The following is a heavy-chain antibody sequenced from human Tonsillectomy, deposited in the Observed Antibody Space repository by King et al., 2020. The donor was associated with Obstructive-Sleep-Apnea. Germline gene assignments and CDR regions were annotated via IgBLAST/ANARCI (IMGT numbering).Heavy chain of an antibody. CDR3: ARDQRGGGITPPDWG. V-gene: IGHV4-38-2*02. J-gene: IGHJ4*02. CDR2: IYHSGST. Sequence: VQLQESGPGLVKPSETLSLTCTVSGYSISSGYYWGWIRQPPGKGLEWIGSIYHSGSTYYNPSLKSRVTISVDTSKNQFSLKLSSVTAADTAVYYCARDQRGGGITPPDWGWGQGTLVTVSS. D-gene: IGHD3-10*01. CDR1: GYSISSGYY.